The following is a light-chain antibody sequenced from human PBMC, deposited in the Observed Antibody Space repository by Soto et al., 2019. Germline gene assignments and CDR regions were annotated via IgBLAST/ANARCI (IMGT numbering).Light chain of an antibody. CDR2: DAS. CDR3: QQRFNWPWT. J-gene: IGKJ1*01. Sequence: EIVLTQSPATLSWSSGERASLSCRASQSISFSLAWYQQKPGQAPRLLIYDASNRATDIPDRFRGSGSRTDFTLTISSLEPDDFAVYYCQQRFNWPWTFGQGTKVEIK. V-gene: IGKV3-11*01. CDR1: QSISFS.